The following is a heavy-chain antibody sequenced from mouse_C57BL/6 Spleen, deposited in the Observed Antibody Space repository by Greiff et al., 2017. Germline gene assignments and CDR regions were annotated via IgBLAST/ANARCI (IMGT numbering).Heavy chain of an antibody. CDR1: GYAFSSYW. J-gene: IGHJ4*01. CDR3: ARYSYYGTYAMDY. V-gene: IGHV1-80*01. CDR2: IYPGDGDT. Sequence: QVQLQQSGAELVKPGASVKISCKASGYAFSSYWMNWVKQRPGKGLEWIGQIYPGDGDTNYNGKFKGKATLTAAKSSSTAYMQLGSLTSEDSAVYCCARYSYYGTYAMDYWGRGTSVTVSS. D-gene: IGHD1-1*01.